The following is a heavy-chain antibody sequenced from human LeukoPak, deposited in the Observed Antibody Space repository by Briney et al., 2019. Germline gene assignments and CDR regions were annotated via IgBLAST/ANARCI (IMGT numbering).Heavy chain of an antibody. Sequence: PSETLSLTCTVSGGSISSYYWSWIRQPPGKGLEWIGYIYYSGSTNYNPPLKSRVTISVDTSKNQFSLKLSSVTAADTAVYYCARDPGYSGIDYWGQGTLVTVSS. V-gene: IGHV4-59*01. J-gene: IGHJ4*02. CDR1: GGSISSYY. CDR3: ARDPGYSGIDY. CDR2: IYYSGST. D-gene: IGHD5-12*01.